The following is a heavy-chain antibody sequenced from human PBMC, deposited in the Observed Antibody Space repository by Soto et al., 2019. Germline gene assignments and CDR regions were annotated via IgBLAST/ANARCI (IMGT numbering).Heavy chain of an antibody. V-gene: IGHV3-30*04. CDR3: AKDGYFDTYYFDH. CDR1: RFTFSRYA. CDR2: ISYDGRQK. D-gene: IGHD3-22*01. J-gene: IGHJ4*02. Sequence: QVQLVESGGGVGQPGRSLRLSCAASRFTFSRYAMHWVRQAPGKGLEWVAVISYDGRQKHYVDSVKGRFTISRDESDNTLYLQMSSLRPEDTAVYYCAKDGYFDTYYFDHWGQGTLVTVSS.